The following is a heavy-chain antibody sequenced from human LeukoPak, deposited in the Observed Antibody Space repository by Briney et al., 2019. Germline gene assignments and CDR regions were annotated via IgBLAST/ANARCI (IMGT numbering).Heavy chain of an antibody. D-gene: IGHD6-6*01. CDR2: IIPIFGTA. Sequence: GASVKVSRKASGGTFSSYAISWVRQAPGQGLEWMGGIIPIFGTANYAQKFQGRVTITADKSSSTAYMELSSLRSEDTAVYYCATRAADIPTRPAYYYYYMDVWGKGTTVTVSS. CDR1: GGTFSSYA. V-gene: IGHV1-69*06. J-gene: IGHJ6*03. CDR3: ATRAADIPTRPAYYYYYMDV.